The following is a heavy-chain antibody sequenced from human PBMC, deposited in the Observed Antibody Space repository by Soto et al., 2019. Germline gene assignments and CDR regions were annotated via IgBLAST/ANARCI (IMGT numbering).Heavy chain of an antibody. CDR1: GGTFSSYT. Sequence: QVQLVQSGAEVKKPGSSVKVSCKASGGTFSSYTISWVRQAPGQGLEWRGRIIPILGIANYAQKFQGRVTITADKSTSTAYMELSSLRAEDTAVYYCARPSVTGTTGTTSFSDIWGQGTMATVSS. CDR3: ARPSVTGTTGTTSFSDI. D-gene: IGHD1-1*01. V-gene: IGHV1-69*02. J-gene: IGHJ3*02. CDR2: IIPILGIA.